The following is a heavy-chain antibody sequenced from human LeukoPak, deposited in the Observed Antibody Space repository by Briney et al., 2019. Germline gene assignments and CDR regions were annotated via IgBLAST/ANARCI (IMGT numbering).Heavy chain of an antibody. CDR1: GFTFSSYA. V-gene: IGHV3-23*01. CDR3: ARVDVLRFLEWTY. D-gene: IGHD3-3*01. Sequence: GGSLRLSCAASGFTFSSYAMSWVRQAPGKGLEWVSAISGSGGSTYYADSVKGRFTISRDNSKNTLYLQMNSLRAEDTAVYYCARVDVLRFLEWTYWGQGTLVTVSS. J-gene: IGHJ4*02. CDR2: ISGSGGST.